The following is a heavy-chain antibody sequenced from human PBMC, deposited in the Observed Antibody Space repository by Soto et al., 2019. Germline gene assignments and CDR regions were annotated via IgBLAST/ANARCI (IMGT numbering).Heavy chain of an antibody. V-gene: IGHV4-59*01. Sequence: QVQLQESGPGLVKPSETLSLTCTVSGGSISSYYWSWIRQPPGKGLEWIGYIYYSGSTNYNPSLKNRVTISVDTSKNQFSLKLSSVTAADTAVYYCARGVGYCSSTSCYKDTAIFYYYGMDVWGQGTTVTVSS. CDR3: ARGVGYCSSTSCYKDTAIFYYYGMDV. J-gene: IGHJ6*02. CDR1: GGSISSYY. CDR2: IYYSGST. D-gene: IGHD2-2*02.